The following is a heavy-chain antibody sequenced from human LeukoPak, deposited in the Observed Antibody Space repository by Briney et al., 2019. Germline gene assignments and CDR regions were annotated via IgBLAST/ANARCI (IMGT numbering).Heavy chain of an antibody. V-gene: IGHV1-18*01. CDR1: VYTFTNYG. D-gene: IGHD4-17*01. Sequence: GASVTVSFKSSVYTFTNYGISWVRQAPGKGREGMGWISAYNGNTNYAQNLQGRVTMTTDTSTSTAYMELRSLRSDDTAVYYCARDRRTTTPDYWGQGTLVTVSS. J-gene: IGHJ4*02. CDR3: ARDRRTTTPDY. CDR2: ISAYNGNT.